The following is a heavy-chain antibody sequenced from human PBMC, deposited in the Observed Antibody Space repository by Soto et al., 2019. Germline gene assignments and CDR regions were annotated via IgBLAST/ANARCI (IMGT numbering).Heavy chain of an antibody. Sequence: GASVKVSCKASGYTFTSYAMHWVRQAPGQRLEWMGWINAGNGNTKYSQKFQGRVTITRDTSASTAYMELSSLRSEYTAVYYCARSIVVVTAADYWGQGTLVTVSS. V-gene: IGHV1-3*01. CDR3: ARSIVVVTAADY. CDR2: INAGNGNT. CDR1: GYTFTSYA. D-gene: IGHD2-21*02. J-gene: IGHJ4*02.